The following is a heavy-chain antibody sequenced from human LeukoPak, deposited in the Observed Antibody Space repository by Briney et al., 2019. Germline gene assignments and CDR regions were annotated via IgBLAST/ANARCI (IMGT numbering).Heavy chain of an antibody. CDR3: AREYYYDSPHAFDI. D-gene: IGHD3-22*01. CDR1: GGTFSSYA. J-gene: IGHJ3*02. CDR2: IIPILGIA. Sequence: SVKVSYKASGGTFSSYAISWVRQAPGQGLEWMGRIIPILGIANYAQKFQGRVTITADKSTSTAYMELSSLRSEDTAVYYCAREYYYDSPHAFDIWGQGTMVTVSS. V-gene: IGHV1-69*04.